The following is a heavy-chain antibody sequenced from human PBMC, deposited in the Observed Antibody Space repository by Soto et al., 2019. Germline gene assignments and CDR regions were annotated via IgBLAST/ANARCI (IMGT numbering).Heavy chain of an antibody. Sequence: PGESLKISCKGSGYSFSTYWIAWVRQMPGKGLEWMGIIYPADSNTRYSPSFQGQVTISADKSISTAYLQWSSLKASDTAMYYCARGYNIGWSENAFDVWGQGTMVTVSS. D-gene: IGHD6-19*01. CDR1: GYSFSTYW. CDR3: ARGYNIGWSENAFDV. J-gene: IGHJ3*01. CDR2: IYPADSNT. V-gene: IGHV5-51*01.